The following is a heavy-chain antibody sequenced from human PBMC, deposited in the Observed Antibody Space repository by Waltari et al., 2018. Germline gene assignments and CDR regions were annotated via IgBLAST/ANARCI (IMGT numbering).Heavy chain of an antibody. CDR1: GGTFSSYA. V-gene: IGHV1-69*11. CDR2: VFPNLGTA. Sequence: QVQLVQSGAEVKKPGSSVKVSCKASGGTFSSYAISWVRQAPGQGLEWMGWVFPNLGTAKHAQKFQGRGKITADESTSTADMELSSLRAEDTAVYYGARDPVTEGVGDYWGQGTLVTVSS. J-gene: IGHJ4*02. CDR3: ARDPVTEGVGDY. D-gene: IGHD3-16*01.